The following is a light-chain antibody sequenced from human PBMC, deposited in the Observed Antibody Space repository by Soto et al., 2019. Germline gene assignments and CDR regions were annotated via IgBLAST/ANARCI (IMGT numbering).Light chain of an antibody. CDR2: EVN. Sequence: QSALTQPPSASGSPGQSVAISCTGTSSDVGGYNYVSWYQQHPGKAPKLMIYEVNKRPSGVPDRFSGSKSGNTASLTVSGLQAEDEADYYCSSYAGSSMVFGNGTKLTVL. CDR3: SSYAGSSMV. CDR1: SSDVGGYNY. V-gene: IGLV2-8*01. J-gene: IGLJ1*01.